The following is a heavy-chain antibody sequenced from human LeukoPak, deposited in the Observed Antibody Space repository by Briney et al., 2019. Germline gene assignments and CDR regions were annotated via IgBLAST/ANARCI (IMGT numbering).Heavy chain of an antibody. Sequence: GGSLRLSCAASGFTFSSYAMSWVRQAPGKGLEWVSAISGSGVSTYYADSVKGRFTISRDNYKNTLYLQVDSLRAEDTAVYYCAKGGFCSTTSCFDYYYFAMDVWGQGTTVTVSS. D-gene: IGHD2-2*01. J-gene: IGHJ6*02. CDR2: ISGSGVST. V-gene: IGHV3-23*01. CDR3: AKGGFCSTTSCFDYYYFAMDV. CDR1: GFTFSSYA.